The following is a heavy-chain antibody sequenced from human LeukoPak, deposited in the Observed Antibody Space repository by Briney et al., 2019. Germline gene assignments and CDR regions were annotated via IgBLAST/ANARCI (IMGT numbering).Heavy chain of an antibody. V-gene: IGHV3-66*01. J-gene: IGHJ4*02. CDR1: GFTVSSNY. D-gene: IGHD3-22*01. CDR2: IYSGGST. Sequence: PGGSLRLSCAASGFTVSSNYMSWVRQAPGKGLEWVSVIYSGGSTYYADSVKGRFTISRDNSKNTLYLQMNSLRAEDTAVYYCARSSGYYYRRPGGFDYWGQGTLVTVSS. CDR3: ARSSGYYYRRPGGFDY.